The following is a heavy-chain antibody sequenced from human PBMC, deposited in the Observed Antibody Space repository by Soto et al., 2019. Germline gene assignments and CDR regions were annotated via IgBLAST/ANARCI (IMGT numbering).Heavy chain of an antibody. CDR3: AAGGGLPRYC. Sequence: QLQLQESGSGLVKPSQTLSLTCAVSGGSISSGGYSWSWIRQPPGKGLEWIGYIYHSGSTYYNPSLTSRVTIPVDRSTRQFSLQLSSVTAADTAVYYCAAGGGLPRYCWGQGTLVTVSS. J-gene: IGHJ4*02. V-gene: IGHV4-30-2*01. CDR1: GGSISSGGYS. D-gene: IGHD5-12*01. CDR2: IYHSGST.